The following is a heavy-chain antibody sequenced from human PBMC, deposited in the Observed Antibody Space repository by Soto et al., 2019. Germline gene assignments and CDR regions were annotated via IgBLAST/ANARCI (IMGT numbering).Heavy chain of an antibody. CDR3: AKEVSSGWSLSDWYFDL. D-gene: IGHD6-19*01. CDR2: ISYDGSNK. J-gene: IGHJ2*01. V-gene: IGHV3-30*18. Sequence: QVQLVESGGGVVQPGRSLRLSCAASGFTFSSYGMHWVRQAPGKGLEWVAVISYDGSNKYYADSVKGRFTISRDNSKNPLYLQMNSLRAEDTAVNYCAKEVSSGWSLSDWYFDLCLRGTLVKVS. CDR1: GFTFSSYG.